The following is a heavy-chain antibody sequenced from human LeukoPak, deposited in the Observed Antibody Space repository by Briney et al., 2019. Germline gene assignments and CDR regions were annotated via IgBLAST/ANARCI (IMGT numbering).Heavy chain of an antibody. CDR1: LRPNRSSNYY. J-gene: IGHJ3*02. CDR3: ARVGEKEYSSSVGAFDI. Sequence: PSQTQSLTRTVSLRPNRSSNYYWTSIRQPPAKGHEWIRHIYYSGSTYYNPYIKSRVTISVDTSKNQFSLKLSSVTAADTAVYYCARVGEKEYSSSVGAFDIGGQVIMVTVSS. CDR2: IYYSGST. D-gene: IGHD6-6*01. V-gene: IGHV4-30-4*08.